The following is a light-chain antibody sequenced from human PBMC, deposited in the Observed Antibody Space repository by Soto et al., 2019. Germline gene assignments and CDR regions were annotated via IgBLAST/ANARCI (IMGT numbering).Light chain of an antibody. CDR2: DVN. J-gene: IGLJ2*01. V-gene: IGLV2-14*03. CDR1: SSDIGAYNY. CDR3: TSWTTSTTMI. Sequence: QSVLTQPASVSGSPGQSITISCTGTSSDIGAYNYVSWYQQHPGKAPKLMIYDVNIRPSGVSNRFSGSKSGNTASLTISGLQAEDEADYYGTSWTTSTTMIFGGGTKVTVL.